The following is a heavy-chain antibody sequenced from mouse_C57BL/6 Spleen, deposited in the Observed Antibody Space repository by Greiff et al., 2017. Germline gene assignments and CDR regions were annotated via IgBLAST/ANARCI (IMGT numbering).Heavy chain of an antibody. Sequence: DVKLVESGGGLVKPGGSLKLSCAASGFTFSSYAMSWVRQTPEKRLEWVATISDGGSYTYYPDNVKGRFTISRDNAKNNLYLQMSHLKSEDTAMYYCARMGYSNYVFDYWGQGTTLTVSS. V-gene: IGHV5-4*03. CDR1: GFTFSSYA. CDR3: ARMGYSNYVFDY. D-gene: IGHD2-5*01. CDR2: ISDGGSYT. J-gene: IGHJ2*01.